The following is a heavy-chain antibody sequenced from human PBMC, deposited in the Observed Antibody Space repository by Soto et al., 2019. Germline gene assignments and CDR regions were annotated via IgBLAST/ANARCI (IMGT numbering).Heavy chain of an antibody. V-gene: IGHV1-18*01. CDR3: VMVDNYVTPTPQDV. CDR1: GYIFVNYG. D-gene: IGHD3-16*01. Sequence: QVQLVQSGDEVKKPGASVKVSCKASGYIFVNYGIAWVRQAPGQGLEWMGWISPYTGNTHSATKVQGRLTMTTDTSTSTAYVVLGRLTSDGTAVYYCVMVDNYVTPTPQDVWGQGTTVTVSS. CDR2: ISPYTGNT. J-gene: IGHJ6*02.